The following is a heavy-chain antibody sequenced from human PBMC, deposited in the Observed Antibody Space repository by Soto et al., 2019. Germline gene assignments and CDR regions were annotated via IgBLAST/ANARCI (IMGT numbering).Heavy chain of an antibody. Sequence: SETLSLTCTVSGGSISSSSYYWGWIRQPPGKGLEWIGSIYYSGSTYYNPSLKSRVTISVDTSKNQFSLKLSSVTAADTAVYYCARPRGIAAAGNNWFDPWGQGTLVTVS. V-gene: IGHV4-39*01. CDR2: IYYSGST. CDR3: ARPRGIAAAGNNWFDP. D-gene: IGHD6-13*01. CDR1: GGSISSSSYY. J-gene: IGHJ5*02.